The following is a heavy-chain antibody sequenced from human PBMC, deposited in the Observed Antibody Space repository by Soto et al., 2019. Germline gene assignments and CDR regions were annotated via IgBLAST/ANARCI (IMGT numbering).Heavy chain of an antibody. V-gene: IGHV3-15*01. D-gene: IGHD3-3*01. Sequence: GGSLRLSCAASGFTFSNAWMSWVRQAPGKGLEWVGRIKSKTDGGTTDYAAPVKGRFTISRDDSKNTLYLQMNSLKTEDTAVYYCTTDSGYYDFWSGYYAYFDYWGQGTLVTVSS. J-gene: IGHJ4*02. CDR3: TTDSGYYDFWSGYYAYFDY. CDR2: IKSKTDGGTT. CDR1: GFTFSNAW.